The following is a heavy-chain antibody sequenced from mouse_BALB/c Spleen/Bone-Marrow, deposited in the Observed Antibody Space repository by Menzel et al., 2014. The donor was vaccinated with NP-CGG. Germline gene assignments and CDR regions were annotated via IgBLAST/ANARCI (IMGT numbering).Heavy chain of an antibody. J-gene: IGHJ3*01. Sequence: EVKLVESGGGLVKPGGSLKLSCAASGFTFSDYYMYWVRQTPEKRLEWVATISDGGSYTYYPDSVKGRFTISRDHAKNNLYLQMSSLKSEDTAMYYCANYYGSTWFAYWGQGTLVTVSA. CDR3: ANYYGSTWFAY. D-gene: IGHD1-1*01. CDR2: ISDGGSYT. V-gene: IGHV5-4*02. CDR1: GFTFSDYY.